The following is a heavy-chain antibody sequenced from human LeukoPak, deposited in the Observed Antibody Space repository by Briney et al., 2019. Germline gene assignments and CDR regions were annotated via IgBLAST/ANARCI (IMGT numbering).Heavy chain of an antibody. CDR1: GGSFSVYY. Sequence: PSETLSLTCAVYGGSFSVYYWSWIRQPPGKGLEWIGEINHSGSTNYNPSLKSRVTISVDTSKNQFSLKLSSVTAADTAVYYCAIRSDTAMVTYAFDYWGQGTLVTVSS. J-gene: IGHJ4*02. D-gene: IGHD5-18*01. CDR2: INHSGST. CDR3: AIRSDTAMVTYAFDY. V-gene: IGHV4-34*01.